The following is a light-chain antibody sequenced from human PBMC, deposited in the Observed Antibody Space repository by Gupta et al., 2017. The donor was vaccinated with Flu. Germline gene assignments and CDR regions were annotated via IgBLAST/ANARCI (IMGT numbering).Light chain of an antibody. CDR1: SGNIDSNY. V-gene: IGLV6-57*01. Sequence: KFMLTPPHSLSEPPGKTVTLSCTRSSGNIDSNYVQWYQQRPGSSPTTVIYEDDQRPSGVPDRFSGSIDSSSNSASLTISGLKTEDEADYYCQSYDSSTMGVFGGGTKLTVL. CDR3: QSYDSSTMGV. CDR2: EDD. J-gene: IGLJ3*02.